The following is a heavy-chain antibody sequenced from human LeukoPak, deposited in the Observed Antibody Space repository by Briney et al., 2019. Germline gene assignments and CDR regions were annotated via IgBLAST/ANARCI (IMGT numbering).Heavy chain of an antibody. D-gene: IGHD3-10*01. CDR1: GGSFSGYY. CDR3: AREGLPYYYFDY. CDR2: INHSGSA. Sequence: ALETLSLTCAVYGGSFSGYYWSWIRQPPGKGLEWIGEINHSGSANYNPSLKSRVTISVDTSKNQFSLRLSSVTAADTAVYYCAREGLPYYYFDYWGQGTLVTVSS. J-gene: IGHJ4*02. V-gene: IGHV4-34*01.